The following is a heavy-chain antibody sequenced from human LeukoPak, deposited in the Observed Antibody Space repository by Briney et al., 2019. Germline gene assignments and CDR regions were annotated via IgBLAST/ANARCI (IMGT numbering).Heavy chain of an antibody. V-gene: IGHV1-46*01. CDR2: INPSGGST. D-gene: IGHD2-15*01. CDR3: ARERCSCGSCFSTFDY. Sequence: ASVKVSCKACGYTFTRYYMHWVRQAPGQGLEWMGIINPSGGSTSYAQKFQGRVTMTRDTSTSTVYMELSSLRSEDTAVYYCARERCSCGSCFSTFDYWGQGTLVTVSS. CDR1: GYTFTRYY. J-gene: IGHJ4*02.